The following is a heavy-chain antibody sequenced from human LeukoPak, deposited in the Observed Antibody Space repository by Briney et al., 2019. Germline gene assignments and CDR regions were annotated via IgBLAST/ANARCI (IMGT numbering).Heavy chain of an antibody. CDR2: INHSGST. CDR1: GGSFSGYY. CDR3: ARRRGLLWFGEHRGSLDY. J-gene: IGHJ4*02. V-gene: IGHV4-34*01. D-gene: IGHD3-10*01. Sequence: SETLSLTCAVYGGSFSGYYWSWIRQPPGKGLEWIGEINHSGSTNYNPSLKSRVTISVDTSKNQFSLKLSSVTAADTAVYYCARRRGLLWFGEHRGSLDYWGQGTLVTVSS.